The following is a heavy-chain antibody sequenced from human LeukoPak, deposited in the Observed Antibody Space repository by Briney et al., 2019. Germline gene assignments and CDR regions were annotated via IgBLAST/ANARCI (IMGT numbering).Heavy chain of an antibody. CDR1: VYTLTQLS. Sequence: GASVNVSFQVSVYTLTQLSMHWVRQAPGKGLEWMGGFDPEDGETIYAQKFQGRGTMTEDTSTDTAYMELSSLRSEDTAVYYCVRPPRGLPQGYVVFDIWGQGTMVSVSS. D-gene: IGHD3-10*02. V-gene: IGHV1-24*01. CDR3: VRPPRGLPQGYVVFDI. CDR2: FDPEDGET. J-gene: IGHJ3*02.